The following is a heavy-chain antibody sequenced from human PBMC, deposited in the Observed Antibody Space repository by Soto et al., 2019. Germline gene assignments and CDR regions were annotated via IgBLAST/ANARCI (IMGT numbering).Heavy chain of an antibody. CDR1: GFTFSSYS. CDR3: ARRGVQLERPDFDY. V-gene: IGHV3-48*01. Sequence: PGGSLRLSCAASGFTFSSYSMNWVRQAPGKGLEWVSYISSSSSTIYYADSVKGRFTISRDNAKNSLYLQMNSLRAEDTAVYYCARRGVQLERPDFDYWGQGTLVTVSS. CDR2: ISSSSSTI. D-gene: IGHD1-1*01. J-gene: IGHJ4*02.